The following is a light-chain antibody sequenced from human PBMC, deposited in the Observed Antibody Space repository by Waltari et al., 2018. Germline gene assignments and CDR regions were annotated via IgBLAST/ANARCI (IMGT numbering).Light chain of an antibody. CDR2: STS. V-gene: IGKV3-20*01. CDR1: QSISKGF. J-gene: IGKJ3*01. Sequence: EIELTQSPGTLSLSPGDRARLSCRASQSISKGFLAWYQHTAGQAPRLLIFSTSKRATGVPDRFTGSGSGTDFTLTVSRLEPEDFAVYYGASGGVTFGPGTKV. CDR3: ASGGVT.